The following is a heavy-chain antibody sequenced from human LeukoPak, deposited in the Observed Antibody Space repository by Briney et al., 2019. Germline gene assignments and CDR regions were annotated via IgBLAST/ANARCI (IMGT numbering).Heavy chain of an antibody. CDR1: GGSISSYY. D-gene: IGHD2-15*01. CDR2: IYTSGST. J-gene: IGHJ6*03. V-gene: IGHV4-4*07. CDR3: ARDSVVVAATPDLDYYYYYMDV. Sequence: SETLSLPCPVSGGSISSYYWSWIRQPAGKGLEWIGRIYTSGSTNYNPSLKSRVTMSVDTSKNQFSLKLSSVTAADTAVYYCARDSVVVAATPDLDYYYYYMDVWGKGTTVTVSS.